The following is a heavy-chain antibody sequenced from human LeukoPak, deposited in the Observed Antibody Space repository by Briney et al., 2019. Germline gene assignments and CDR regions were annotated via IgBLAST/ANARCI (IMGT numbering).Heavy chain of an antibody. J-gene: IGHJ4*02. CDR3: ARAMGGAGTVTDY. Sequence: SETLSLTCTVSGGSVKSYYWSWIRQPPGKGLEWIGQIYYSGSTNYNPSLKSRVTISLDTSKNQFSLKLNSVTAADTAVYYCARAMGGAGTVTDYWGQGTLVTVSS. CDR1: GGSVKSYY. CDR2: IYYSGST. V-gene: IGHV4-59*02. D-gene: IGHD6-13*01.